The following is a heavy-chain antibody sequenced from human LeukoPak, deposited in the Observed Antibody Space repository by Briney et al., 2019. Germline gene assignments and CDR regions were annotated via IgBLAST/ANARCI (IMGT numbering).Heavy chain of an antibody. V-gene: IGHV3-21*01. J-gene: IGHJ3*01. D-gene: IGHD6-19*01. CDR1: GFTFSAYS. Sequence: KPGGSLRLSCAASGFTFSAYSMSWVRQAPGEGLEWVSSIGAAGSHIYYADSMKGRFTISRDNAKSSLFLQMNSLRAEDTGIYYCVRVGSGATRADTLDLWGQGAMVTVSS. CDR2: IGAAGSHI. CDR3: VRVGSGATRADTLDL.